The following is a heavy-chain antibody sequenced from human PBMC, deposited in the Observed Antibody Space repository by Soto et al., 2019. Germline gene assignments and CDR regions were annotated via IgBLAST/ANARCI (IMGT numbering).Heavy chain of an antibody. Sequence: GGSLRLSCAASGFSFSTYAMTWVRQAPGKGLEWVSSIRATGDIRATGDTAHYANSVKGRFTISRDNSKNTLYLQMNSLSSEDTAVHHCAREVYYDFWSGFNTHPYYFDDWGQGTLVTVSS. CDR1: GFSFSTYA. CDR2: IRATGDIRATGDTA. CDR3: AREVYYDFWSGFNTHPYYFDD. J-gene: IGHJ4*02. D-gene: IGHD3-3*01. V-gene: IGHV3-23*01.